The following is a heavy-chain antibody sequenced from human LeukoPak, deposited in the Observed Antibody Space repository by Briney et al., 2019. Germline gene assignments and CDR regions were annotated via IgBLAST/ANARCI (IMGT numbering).Heavy chain of an antibody. CDR2: ISSSSSYI. CDR3: ARIYCSGGSCYSGQLFYFDY. J-gene: IGHJ4*02. Sequence: GSLRLSCAASGFTFSSYSMNWVRQAPGKELEWVSSISSSSSYIYYADSVKGRFTISRDNAKNSLYLQMNSLRAEDTAVYYCARIYCSGGSCYSGQLFYFDYWGQGTLVTVSS. V-gene: IGHV3-21*01. D-gene: IGHD2-15*01. CDR1: GFTFSSYS.